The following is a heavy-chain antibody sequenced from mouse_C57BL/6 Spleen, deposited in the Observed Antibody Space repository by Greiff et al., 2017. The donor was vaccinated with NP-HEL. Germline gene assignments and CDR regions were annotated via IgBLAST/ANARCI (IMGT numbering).Heavy chain of an antibody. D-gene: IGHD1-1*01. CDR2: IDPEDGET. Sequence: VQLQQSGAELVKPGASVKLSCTASGFNIKDYYMHWVKQRTEQGLEWIGRIDPEDGETKYAPQFQGKATITADTSSNTAYLQLSSLTSEDTAVYYCARDHYYGSSYYFDYWGQGTTLTVSS. CDR3: ARDHYYGSSYYFDY. J-gene: IGHJ2*01. V-gene: IGHV14-2*01. CDR1: GFNIKDYY.